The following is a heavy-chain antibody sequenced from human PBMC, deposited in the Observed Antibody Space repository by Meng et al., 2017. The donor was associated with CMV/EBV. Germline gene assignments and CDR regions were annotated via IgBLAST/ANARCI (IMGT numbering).Heavy chain of an antibody. CDR1: GGSISSYC. Sequence: QVQLQESGPGLVKPSETLSLTCTVSGGSISSYCWSWIRQPAGKGLEWIGRIYTSGSTNYNPSLKSRVTMSVDTSKNQFSLKLSSVTAADTAVYYCARHGDTAMVVGIDYWGQGTLVTVSS. D-gene: IGHD5-18*01. CDR3: ARHGDTAMVVGIDY. CDR2: IYTSGST. J-gene: IGHJ4*02. V-gene: IGHV4-4*07.